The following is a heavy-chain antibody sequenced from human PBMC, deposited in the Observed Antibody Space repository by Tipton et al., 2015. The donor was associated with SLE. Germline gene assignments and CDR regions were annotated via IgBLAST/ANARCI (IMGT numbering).Heavy chain of an antibody. CDR3: ARGASSAFDV. Sequence: TLSLTCAVSGASVGNQYWSWIRQAPGKELEWIECIYYNGTTKFNPSLKSRVSISVDTSKNQFSLKLTSVTAADTAVYYCARGASSAFDVWGQGIKVIVSS. V-gene: IGHV4-59*02. CDR1: GASVGNQY. J-gene: IGHJ3*01. CDR2: IYYNGTT.